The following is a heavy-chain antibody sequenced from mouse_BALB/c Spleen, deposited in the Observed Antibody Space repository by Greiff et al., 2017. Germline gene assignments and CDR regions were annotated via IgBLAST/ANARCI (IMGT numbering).Heavy chain of an antibody. CDR1: GFSLSTSGMG. CDR2: IWWDDDK. CDR3: ARIEGLGPGAMDY. D-gene: IGHD4-1*01. Sequence: QVTLNVSGPGILQPSQTLSLTCSFSGFSLSTSGMGVGWIRQPSGKGLEWLAHIWWDDDKYYNTALKSGLTISKDTSKNQVFLKIASVDTADTATYYCARIEGLGPGAMDYWGQGTSVTVSS. V-gene: IGHV8-8*01. J-gene: IGHJ4*01.